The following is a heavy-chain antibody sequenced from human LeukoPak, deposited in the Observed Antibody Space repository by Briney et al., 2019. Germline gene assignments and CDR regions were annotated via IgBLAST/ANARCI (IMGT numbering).Heavy chain of an antibody. D-gene: IGHD3-10*01. CDR1: GGSISSYY. CDR2: IYYSGST. CDR3: ARDSPLVRGVIGYYGMDV. V-gene: IGHV4-59*01. Sequence: NPSETLSLTCTVSGGSISSYYWSWIRQPAGKGLEWIGYIYYSGSTNYNPSLKSRVTISVDTSKNQFSLKLSSVTAADTAVYYCARDSPLVRGVIGYYGMDVWGQGTTVTVSS. J-gene: IGHJ6*02.